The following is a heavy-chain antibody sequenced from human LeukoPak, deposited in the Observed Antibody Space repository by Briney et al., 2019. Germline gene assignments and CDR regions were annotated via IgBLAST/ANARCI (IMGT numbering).Heavy chain of an antibody. Sequence: GGSLRLSCAASGFTFSSYAMSWVRQAPGKGLEWVSVISGSGGSTYYADSVKGRFTISRDNSKNTLYLQMNTLIAEGTAVYYCAKSAAAGNYYYYYMDVWGKGTTVTVSS. V-gene: IGHV3-23*01. CDR3: AKSAAAGNYYYYYMDV. CDR2: ISGSGGST. CDR1: GFTFSSYA. D-gene: IGHD6-13*01. J-gene: IGHJ6*03.